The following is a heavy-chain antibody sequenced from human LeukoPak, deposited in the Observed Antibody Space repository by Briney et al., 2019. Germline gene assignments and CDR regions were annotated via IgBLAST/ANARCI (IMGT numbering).Heavy chain of an antibody. J-gene: IGHJ4*02. CDR1: GYSFSSYW. V-gene: IGHV5-51*01. CDR2: IFPGDSNI. D-gene: IGHD2-2*01. CDR3: ARDHYCYSTSCYFDY. Sequence: GESLKISCRASGYSFSSYWVGWVRQMPGKGMEYMGIIFPGDSNIRYNPSFQGQATMSVDRSTNTAYLQWSSLKASDSAMYYCARDHYCYSTSCYFDYWGQGTLVTVSS.